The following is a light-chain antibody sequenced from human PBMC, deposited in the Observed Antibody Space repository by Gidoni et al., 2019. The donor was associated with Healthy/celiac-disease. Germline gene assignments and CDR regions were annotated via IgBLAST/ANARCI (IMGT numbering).Light chain of an antibody. CDR3: QQRSNWPPGYT. CDR1: QSVSSY. J-gene: IGKJ2*01. CDR2: DAS. V-gene: IGKV3-11*01. Sequence: EIVLTQSPATLFLSPGERATLSCRASQSVSSYLAWDQQKPGQAPRLLIYDASNRATGIPARFSGSGSGTDFTLTISSLEPEDFAVYYCQQRSNWPPGYTFGQGTKLEIK.